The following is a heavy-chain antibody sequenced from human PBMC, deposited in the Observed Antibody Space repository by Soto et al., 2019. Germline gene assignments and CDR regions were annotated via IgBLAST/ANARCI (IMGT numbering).Heavy chain of an antibody. CDR2: INHSGST. CDR1: GGSFSGYY. D-gene: IGHD4-17*01. V-gene: IGHV4-34*01. J-gene: IGHJ3*02. CDR3: AREPATVTTLGAFDI. Sequence: QVQLQQWGAGLLKPSETLSLTCAVYGGSFSGYYWSWIRQPPGKGLEWIGEINHSGSTNYNPSLKSRVTISVDTSKNQFSLKLSSVTAADTAVYYCAREPATVTTLGAFDIWGQGTIVTVSS.